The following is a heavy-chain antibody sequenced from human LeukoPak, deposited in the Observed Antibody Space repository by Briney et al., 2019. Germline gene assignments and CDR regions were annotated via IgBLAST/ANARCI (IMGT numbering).Heavy chain of an antibody. D-gene: IGHD4-17*01. CDR1: GGFLSSYY. CDR3: ARHNYDDYVFDI. V-gene: IGHV4-59*08. Sequence: PSETLSLTCTVSGGFLSSYYFSWIRQSPGKGLEWIAYINYSGSASYNPSLKSRVTMSVDTSKQFPLSLSSVTAADTAVYYCARHNYDDYVFDIWGQGTKVTVSS. CDR2: INYSGSA. J-gene: IGHJ3*02.